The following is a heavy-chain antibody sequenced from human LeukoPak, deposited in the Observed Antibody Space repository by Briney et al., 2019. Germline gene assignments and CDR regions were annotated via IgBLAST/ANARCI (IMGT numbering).Heavy chain of an antibody. D-gene: IGHD1-26*01. J-gene: IGHJ6*02. CDR1: GFTFSSYW. CDR2: INSDGSST. Sequence: GGSLRLSCAASGFTFSSYWMHWVRQAPGKGLVWVSRINSDGSSTSYADSVKGRFTISRDNAKNTLYLQMNSLRAEDTAVYYCARNHRGGNYAGMDVWGQGTTVTVSS. V-gene: IGHV3-74*01. CDR3: ARNHRGGNYAGMDV.